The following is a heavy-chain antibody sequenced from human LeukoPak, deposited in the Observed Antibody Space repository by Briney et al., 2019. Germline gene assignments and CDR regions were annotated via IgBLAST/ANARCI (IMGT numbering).Heavy chain of an antibody. CDR3: ARGYSSSWYRLSVGWFDP. Sequence: SQTLSLTYTVSGGSISSGSYYWSWIRQPAGKGLEWIGRIYTSGSTNYNPSLKSRVTISVDTSKNQFSLKLSSVTAADTAVYYCARGYSSSWYRLSVGWFDPWGQGTLVTVSS. J-gene: IGHJ5*02. D-gene: IGHD6-13*01. CDR1: GGSISSGSYY. V-gene: IGHV4-61*02. CDR2: IYTSGST.